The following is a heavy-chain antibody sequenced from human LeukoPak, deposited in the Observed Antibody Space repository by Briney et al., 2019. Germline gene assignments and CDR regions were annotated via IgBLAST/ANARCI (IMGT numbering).Heavy chain of an antibody. Sequence: GGSLRLSCAASGFTFSNYEMNWVRQAPGKGLEWISYISSSSSIIYYRDSVKGRFTISRDNAKNSLYLQMYSLRVEDTAVYYCARGSSAGGDYWGQGTLVTVSS. CDR2: ISSSSSII. CDR3: ARGSSAGGDY. D-gene: IGHD2-2*01. CDR1: GFTFSNYE. V-gene: IGHV3-48*03. J-gene: IGHJ4*02.